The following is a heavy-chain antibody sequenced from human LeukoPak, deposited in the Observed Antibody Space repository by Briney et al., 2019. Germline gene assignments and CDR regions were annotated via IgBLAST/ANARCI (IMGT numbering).Heavy chain of an antibody. CDR1: GFTFSSYW. CDR2: INQDESGT. V-gene: IGHV3-7*01. CDR3: VRSWLLVAATLPTDY. J-gene: IGHJ4*02. Sequence: PGGSLRLSCAVSGFTFSSYWMTWVRQAPGKGLEWVASINQDESGTYYVASVEGRCTISRDNAKNSLYLQMNSLRVEDTAIYYCVRSWLLVAATLPTDYWGQGTLVTVSS. D-gene: IGHD1-26*01.